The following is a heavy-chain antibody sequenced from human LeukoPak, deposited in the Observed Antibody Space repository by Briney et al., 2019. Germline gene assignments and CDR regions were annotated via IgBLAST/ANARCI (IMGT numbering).Heavy chain of an antibody. CDR1: GGTFSNYA. Sequence: ASVKVSCKASGGTFSNYALNWVRQAPGQGLEWMGGIIPIFGTANYAQKFQGRVTITVDESTNTAYVELSSLRSEDTAVYFCAHSERVYYDTSGYPFHYWGQGTLVTVSS. D-gene: IGHD3-22*01. V-gene: IGHV1-69*13. CDR3: AHSERVYYDTSGYPFHY. CDR2: IIPIFGTA. J-gene: IGHJ4*02.